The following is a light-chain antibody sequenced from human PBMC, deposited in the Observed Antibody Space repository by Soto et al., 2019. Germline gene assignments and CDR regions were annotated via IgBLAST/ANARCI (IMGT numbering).Light chain of an antibody. CDR3: MQGTSWPWT. CDR1: QRLVKTDGITY. J-gene: IGKJ1*01. Sequence: DAVMSQSPLSLPVTLGQPSSISCGSSQRLVKTDGITYLNWFHQRAGKSPRRLINRVSRRDSGVPERFSGSGSGTDFTLKISRVEAEDVGVYYCMQGTSWPWTFGQGTKVDIK. CDR2: RVS. V-gene: IGKV2-30*01.